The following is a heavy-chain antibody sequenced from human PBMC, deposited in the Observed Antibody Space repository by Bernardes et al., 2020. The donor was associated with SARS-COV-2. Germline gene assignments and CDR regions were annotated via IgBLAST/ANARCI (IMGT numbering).Heavy chain of an antibody. J-gene: IGHJ3*02. D-gene: IGHD3-10*01. Sequence: GGSLRLSCAASGFTFSDYYMSWIRQAPGKGLECVSYISSSGNSVYYADSVKGRFTISRDNAKNSMYLQMNSLRAEDTAVYYCARASSVGRGALNMWGQGTMVIVSS. CDR1: GFTFSDYY. V-gene: IGHV3-11*01. CDR3: ARASSVGRGALNM. CDR2: ISSSGNSV.